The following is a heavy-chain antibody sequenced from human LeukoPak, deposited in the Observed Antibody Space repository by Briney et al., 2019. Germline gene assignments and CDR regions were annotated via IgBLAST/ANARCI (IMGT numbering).Heavy chain of an antibody. Sequence: SETPSLTCAVYGGSFSNYYWSWIHQPPGKGLEWIGEINDSGRINYNPSLMSRVTVSVDTSKNQFSLRLTSVTATDTAVYYCARRWNYGRNYYIDVWGNGATVSVSS. CDR3: ARRWNYGRNYYIDV. CDR2: INDSGRI. CDR1: GGSFSNYY. V-gene: IGHV4-34*01. J-gene: IGHJ6*03. D-gene: IGHD1-7*01.